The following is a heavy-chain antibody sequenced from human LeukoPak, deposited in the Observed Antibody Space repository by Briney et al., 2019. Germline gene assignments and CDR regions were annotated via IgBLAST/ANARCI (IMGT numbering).Heavy chain of an antibody. J-gene: IGHJ5*02. Sequence: GGSLRLSCVASGFSLSGYWMYWVRQAPGKGLMYISRNNGDGSTTNYADIVKGRFTMSRDNVKNTLYLQMNSLRVEDTAVYYCARDPRNVGLAPWGQGTLVTVSS. CDR2: NNGDGSTT. D-gene: IGHD2-15*01. V-gene: IGHV3-74*01. CDR3: ARDPRNVGLAP. CDR1: GFSLSGYW.